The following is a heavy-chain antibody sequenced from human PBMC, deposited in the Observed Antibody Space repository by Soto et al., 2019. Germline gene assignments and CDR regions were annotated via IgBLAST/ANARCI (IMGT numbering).Heavy chain of an antibody. J-gene: IGHJ3*02. CDR1: GFTFSSYG. CDR3: ARGGYYYDSSGADAFDI. CDR2: IWYDGSNK. D-gene: IGHD3-22*01. Sequence: QVQLVESGGGLVQPGRSLRLSCAASGFTFSSYGMHWVRQAPGKGLGGVAVIWYDGSNKYYADSVKGRFTISRDNSKNTLYLQMNSLRAEDTAVYYCARGGYYYDSSGADAFDIWGQGTMVTVSS. V-gene: IGHV3-33*01.